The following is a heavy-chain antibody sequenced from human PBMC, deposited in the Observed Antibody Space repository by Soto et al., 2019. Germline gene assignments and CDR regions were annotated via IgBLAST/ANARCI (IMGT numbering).Heavy chain of an antibody. CDR2: INPSGGST. V-gene: IGHV1-46*01. CDR1: GYTFTSYY. Sequence: AASVKVSCKASGYTFTSYYMHWVRQAPGQGLEWMGIINPSGGSTSYAQKFQGRVTMTRDTSTSTVYMELSSLRSEDTAVYYCAREPLVEMATTVYFDYWGQGTLVTVSS. J-gene: IGHJ4*02. D-gene: IGHD1-1*01. CDR3: AREPLVEMATTVYFDY.